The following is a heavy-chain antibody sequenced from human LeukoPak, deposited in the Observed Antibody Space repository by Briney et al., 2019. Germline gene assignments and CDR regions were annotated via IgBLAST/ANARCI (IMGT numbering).Heavy chain of an antibody. CDR3: AKAIHGPGSYGFDY. J-gene: IGHJ4*02. CDR1: GFTFSSYA. V-gene: IGHV3-23*01. Sequence: PGRSLRLSCAASGFTFSSYAMSWVRQAPGKGLEWVSAISGSGGSTYYTDSVKGRFPISRDNSKNTLYLQMNSLRAEDTAVYYCAKAIHGPGSYGFDYWGQGTLVTVSS. D-gene: IGHD3-10*01. CDR2: ISGSGGST.